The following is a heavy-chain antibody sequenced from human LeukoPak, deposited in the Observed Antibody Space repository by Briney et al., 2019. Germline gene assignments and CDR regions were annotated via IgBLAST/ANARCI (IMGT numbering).Heavy chain of an antibody. CDR2: IHWDDDK. CDR3: AHTPALVAPNWLDP. J-gene: IGHJ5*02. D-gene: IGHD2-15*01. CDR1: GFSLSTSAVG. V-gene: IGHV2-5*02. Sequence: ESGPTLVKPTQTLTLTCTFSGFSLSTSAVGVGWIRQPPGKALEWLAVIHWDDDKRYSPSLKSRLTITKDTSKNQVVLTMTNMDPVDTATYYCAHTPALVAPNWLDPWGQGTLVTVSS.